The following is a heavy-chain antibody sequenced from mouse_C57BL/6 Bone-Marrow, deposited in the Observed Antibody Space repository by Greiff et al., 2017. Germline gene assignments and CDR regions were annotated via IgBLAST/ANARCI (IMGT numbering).Heavy chain of an antibody. V-gene: IGHV1-80*01. D-gene: IGHD2-2*01. Sequence: QVQLKQSGAELVKPGASVKISCKASGYAFSSYWMNWVKQRPGKGLEWIGQIYPGDGDTNYNGKFKGKATLTADKSSSTAYMQLSSLTSEDSAVYFCARKGVRYAMDYWGQGTSVTVSS. J-gene: IGHJ4*01. CDR1: GYAFSSYW. CDR2: IYPGDGDT. CDR3: ARKGVRYAMDY.